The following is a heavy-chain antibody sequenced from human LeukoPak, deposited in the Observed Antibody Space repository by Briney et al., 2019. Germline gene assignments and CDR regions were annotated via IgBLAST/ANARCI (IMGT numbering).Heavy chain of an antibody. CDR2: IKEDAGEI. Sequence: GGSLRLSCAASGFTFSRYWMSWVRQVPGKGLEWVANIKEDAGEIYYVDSVKGRFTISRDNAKNSLYLQMDSLRAEDTALYYCAKDPKNYYGSGPTSNWGQGTLVTVSS. J-gene: IGHJ4*02. V-gene: IGHV3-7*03. CDR1: GFTFSRYW. D-gene: IGHD3-10*01. CDR3: AKDPKNYYGSGPTSN.